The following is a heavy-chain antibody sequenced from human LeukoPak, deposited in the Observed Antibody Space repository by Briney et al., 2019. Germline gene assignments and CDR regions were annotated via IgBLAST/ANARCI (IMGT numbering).Heavy chain of an antibody. CDR3: AKSLCGGGSCYPDF. CDR2: ISYDGSNK. D-gene: IGHD2-15*01. V-gene: IGHV3-30*04. CDR1: GFTFSSYA. J-gene: IGHJ4*02. Sequence: GGSLRLSCAASGFTFSSYAMHWVRQAPGKGLEWEAVISYDGSNKYYADSVKGRFTISRDNSKNTLYVQMNSLRVEDTAVYYCAKSLCGGGSCYPDFWGQGTLVTVSS.